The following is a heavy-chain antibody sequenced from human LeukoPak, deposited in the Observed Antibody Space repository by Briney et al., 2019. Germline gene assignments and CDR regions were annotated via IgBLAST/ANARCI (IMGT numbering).Heavy chain of an antibody. Sequence: SETLSLTCTVSGGSISSYYWSWIRQPPGKGLEWIGYIYYSGCTNYNPSLKSRVTISVDTSKNQFSLKLSSVTAADTAVYYCARDIDYGGNSGFDYWGQGTLVTVPS. CDR2: IYYSGCT. CDR1: GGSISSYY. V-gene: IGHV4-59*01. CDR3: ARDIDYGGNSGFDY. J-gene: IGHJ4*02. D-gene: IGHD4-23*01.